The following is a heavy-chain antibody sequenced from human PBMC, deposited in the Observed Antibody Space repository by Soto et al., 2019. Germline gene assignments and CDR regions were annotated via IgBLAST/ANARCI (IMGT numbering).Heavy chain of an antibody. CDR1: GFTFNNYA. D-gene: IGHD2-15*01. J-gene: IGHJ4*02. CDR3: AKDLSPAYCPPSNCYCH. CDR2: ISDSGVST. Sequence: GGSLRLSCAASGFTFNNYAMSWVRQAPGKGLEWVSSISDSGVSTYYTDSVKGRFTISRDNSKNTLYLQMNSLRAEDTAVYYCAKDLSPAYCPPSNCYCHWGQGT. V-gene: IGHV3-23*01.